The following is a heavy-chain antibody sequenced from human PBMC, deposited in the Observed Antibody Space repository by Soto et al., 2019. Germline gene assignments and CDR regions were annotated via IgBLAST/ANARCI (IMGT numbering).Heavy chain of an antibody. D-gene: IGHD3-22*01. V-gene: IGHV1-18*04. J-gene: IGHJ5*02. CDR3: ARDLYNYDIDQRLGWFDP. CDR2: ISAYNGNT. CDR1: GYTFTSYG. Sequence: QVQLVQSGAEVKKPGASVKVSCKASGYTFTSYGISWVRQAPGQGLEWMGWISAYNGNTNYAQKLQGRVTMTTDTSTSTAYMELRSLRSDDTAVYYCARDLYNYDIDQRLGWFDPWGQGTLVTVSS.